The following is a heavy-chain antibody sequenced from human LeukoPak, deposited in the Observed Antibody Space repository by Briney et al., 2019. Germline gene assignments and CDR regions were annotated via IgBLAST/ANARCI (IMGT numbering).Heavy chain of an antibody. J-gene: IGHJ4*02. CDR3: ARGGWLKTSYYFDF. V-gene: IGHV4-59*01. CDR2: MYSSGSS. CDR1: GASINNYF. Sequence: SETLSLTCTVSGASINNYFWSWVRQPPGKGLEWIGYMYSSGSSTYNPSLKSRVTMSIDPSRNQSSLRVTSVTAADTAVYYCARGGWLKTSYYFDFWGQGSLVTVSS. D-gene: IGHD5-24*01.